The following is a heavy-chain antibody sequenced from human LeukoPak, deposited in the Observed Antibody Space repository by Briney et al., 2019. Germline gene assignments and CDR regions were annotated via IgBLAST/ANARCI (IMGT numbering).Heavy chain of an antibody. CDR3: AREVLVRGVISYGMDV. Sequence: SQTLSLTCTVSGGSISSGDYYRSWIRQPPGKGLEYIGYIYYSGSTNYNPSLKSRVTISLDTSKNQFSLKLSSVTAADTAVYYCAREVLVRGVISYGMDVWGQGTTVTVSS. J-gene: IGHJ6*02. V-gene: IGHV4-61*08. CDR2: IYYSGST. D-gene: IGHD3-10*01. CDR1: GGSISSGDYY.